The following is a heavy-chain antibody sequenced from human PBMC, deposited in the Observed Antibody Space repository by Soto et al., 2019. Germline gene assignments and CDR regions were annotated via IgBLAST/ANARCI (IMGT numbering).Heavy chain of an antibody. CDR3: AHIAAILWFGEPPYFDY. V-gene: IGHV2-5*02. J-gene: IGHJ4*02. CDR2: IYWDDDK. D-gene: IGHD3-10*01. CDR1: GFSLSTSGVG. Sequence: KSGPTLVNPTQTLTLTCTFSGFSLSTSGVGVGWIRQPPGKALEWLALIYWDDDKRYSPSLKSRLTITKDTSKNQVVLTMTNMDPVDTATYYCAHIAAILWFGEPPYFDYWGQGTLVTVSS.